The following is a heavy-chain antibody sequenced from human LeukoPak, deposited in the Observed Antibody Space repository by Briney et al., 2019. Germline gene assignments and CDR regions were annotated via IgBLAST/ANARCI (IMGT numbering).Heavy chain of an antibody. CDR1: GFTFSIYS. D-gene: IGHD2-21*02. J-gene: IGHJ4*02. CDR2: ISSSSSTI. CDR3: ARGTHLAYCGGDCPYYFDY. Sequence: PGGSLRLSCAASGFTFSIYSMNWVRQAPGKGLEWVSYISSSSSTIYYADSVKGRFTISRDNAKNSLYLQMNSLRAEDTAVYYCARGTHLAYCGGDCPYYFDYWGQGTLVTVSS. V-gene: IGHV3-48*01.